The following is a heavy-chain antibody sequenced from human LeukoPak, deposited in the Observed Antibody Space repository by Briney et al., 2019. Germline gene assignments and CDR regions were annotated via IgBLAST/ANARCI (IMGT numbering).Heavy chain of an antibody. CDR3: AKGSTSAWFDP. D-gene: IGHD2-2*01. CDR2: ISGNAVST. V-gene: IGHV3-23*01. Sequence: TGGSLRLSCAASGFTFNSFAMSWVRQAPGKGLEWVSTISGNAVSTYYADSVKGRFTISRDNSKNTLYVQMNSLRAEDTAVYYCAKGSTSAWFDPWGQGTLVTVSS. J-gene: IGHJ5*02. CDR1: GFTFNSFA.